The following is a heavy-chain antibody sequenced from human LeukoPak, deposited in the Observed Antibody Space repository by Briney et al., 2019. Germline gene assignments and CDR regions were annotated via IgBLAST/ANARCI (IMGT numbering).Heavy chain of an antibody. CDR3: ARGGAVAGTTQFDY. V-gene: IGHV3-30-3*01. CDR1: GFTINSYA. J-gene: IGHJ4*02. CDR2: ISYDGSNK. D-gene: IGHD6-19*01. Sequence: GGSLRLSCAASGFTINSYAMHWVRQAPDKGLEWVAVISYDGSNKYDADSVKGRFTISRDNSKNTLYLQMNSLRAEDTAVYYCARGGAVAGTTQFDYWGQGTLVTVSS.